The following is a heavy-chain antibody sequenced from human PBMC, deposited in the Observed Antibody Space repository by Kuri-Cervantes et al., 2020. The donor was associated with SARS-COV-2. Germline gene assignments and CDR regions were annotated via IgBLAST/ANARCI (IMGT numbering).Heavy chain of an antibody. V-gene: IGHV1-8*03. CDR3: ARGRYSSSYWFDP. CDR2: MNPNSGNT. CDR1: GYTFTSYD. D-gene: IGHD6-6*01. J-gene: IGHJ5*02. Sequence: ASVKVSCKASGYTFTSYDINWVRQATGQGLEWTGWMNPNSGNTGYAQKFQGRVTITRNTSISTAYMELSSLGSEDTAVYYCARGRYSSSYWFDPWGQGTLVTVSS.